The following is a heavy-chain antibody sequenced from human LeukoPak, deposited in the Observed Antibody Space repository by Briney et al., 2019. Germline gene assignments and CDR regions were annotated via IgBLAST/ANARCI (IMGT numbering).Heavy chain of an antibody. D-gene: IGHD6-13*01. V-gene: IGHV1-18*01. Sequence: ASVKVSCKASGYTFTNYGISWVRQAPGQGLEWMGWISVFYGHTNYSQNFQGRLTMTTHTSTSTAYLELRSLRSDDTAVYYCVREVSAANAGYMDVWGTGTTVAVSS. CDR2: ISVFYGHT. CDR1: GYTFTNYG. CDR3: VREVSAANAGYMDV. J-gene: IGHJ6*03.